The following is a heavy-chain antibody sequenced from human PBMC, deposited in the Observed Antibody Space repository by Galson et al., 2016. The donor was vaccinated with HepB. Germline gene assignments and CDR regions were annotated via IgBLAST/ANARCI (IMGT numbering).Heavy chain of an antibody. CDR3: ARVVTPMAAANRGFGS. D-gene: IGHD6-13*01. Sequence: GFTFNMYTMTWVRQAPGKGLEWVSSITPGSTYTHFADSVKGRFTISGDDAENSLYLHMNSLRAEDTALYYCARVVTPMAAANRGFGSWGQGTQVVVSS. V-gene: IGHV3-21*01. J-gene: IGHJ5*02. CDR1: GFTFNMYT. CDR2: ITPGSTYT.